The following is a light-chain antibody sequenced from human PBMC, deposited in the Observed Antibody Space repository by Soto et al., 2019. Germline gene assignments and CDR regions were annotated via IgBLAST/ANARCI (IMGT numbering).Light chain of an antibody. CDR1: QSVRSTH. CDR2: GAS. CDR3: QQYDRSPYT. J-gene: IGKJ2*01. V-gene: IGKV3-20*01. Sequence: EIVLTQSPGTLSLSPGERATLLCRASQSVRSTHLAWYQQKPGQAPSLVIYGASSRATGIPDRFSGSGSGTDFTLTISRLEPEDFAVYYCQQYDRSPYTFGQGTKLEIK.